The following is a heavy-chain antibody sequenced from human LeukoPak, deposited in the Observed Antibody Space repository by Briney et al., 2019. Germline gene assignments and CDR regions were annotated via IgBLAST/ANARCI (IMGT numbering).Heavy chain of an antibody. CDR2: IWYDGSNK. J-gene: IGHJ6*03. Sequence: GRSLRLSCAASGFTFSSYGMHWVRQAPGKGLEWVAVIWYDGSNKYYADSVKGRFTISRDNSKNTLYLQMNSLRAEDTAVYYCASPLRDRGSSTDYYYLDVWGKGTTVTLSS. CDR3: ASPLRDRGSSTDYYYLDV. V-gene: IGHV3-33*01. CDR1: GFTFSSYG. D-gene: IGHD6-6*01.